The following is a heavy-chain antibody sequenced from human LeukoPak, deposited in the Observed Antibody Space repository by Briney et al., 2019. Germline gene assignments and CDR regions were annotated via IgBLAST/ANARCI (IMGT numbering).Heavy chain of an antibody. CDR1: GFSVSGYW. V-gene: IGHV3-7*01. J-gene: IGHJ4*02. CDR3: AREWQGGIAAAGTRIEGDY. Sequence: GGSLRLSCAVSGFSVSGYWMTWVRQAPGKGLEWVANIKQDGSEKNYVDSVKGRYTISRDNAENSLFLQMNSLRAEDTAVYYCAREWQGGIAAAGTRIEGDYWGQGTLVAVSS. D-gene: IGHD6-13*01. CDR2: IKQDGSEK.